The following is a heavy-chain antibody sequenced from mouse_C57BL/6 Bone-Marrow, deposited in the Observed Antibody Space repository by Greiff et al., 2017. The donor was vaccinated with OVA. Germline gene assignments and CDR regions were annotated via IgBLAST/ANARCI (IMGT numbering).Heavy chain of an antibody. CDR1: GYTFTSYW. D-gene: IGHD1-1*01. Sequence: QVQLQQPGAELVMPGASVKLSCKASGYTFTSYWMHWVKQRPGQGLEWIGEIDPSDSYTNYNQKFKGKSTLTVDKSSSTAYMQLSSLTSEDSAVYYCARKGIYYYGSSLMDYWGRGTSVTVSS. CDR2: IDPSDSYT. CDR3: ARKGIYYYGSSLMDY. J-gene: IGHJ4*01. V-gene: IGHV1-69*01.